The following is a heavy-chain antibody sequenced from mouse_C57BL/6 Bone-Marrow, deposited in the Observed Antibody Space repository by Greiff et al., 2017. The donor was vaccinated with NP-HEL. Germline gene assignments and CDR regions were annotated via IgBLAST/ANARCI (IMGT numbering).Heavy chain of an antibody. CDR1: GFTFSSYG. Sequence: VQLKESGGDLVKPGGSLKLSCAASGFTFSSYGMSWVRQTPDKRLEWVATISSGGSYTYYPDSVKGRFTISRDNAKNTLYLQMSSLKSEDTAMYYCARGTTVGGQGTLVTVSA. J-gene: IGHJ3*01. V-gene: IGHV5-6*01. CDR2: ISSGGSYT. CDR3: ARGTTV. D-gene: IGHD1-1*01.